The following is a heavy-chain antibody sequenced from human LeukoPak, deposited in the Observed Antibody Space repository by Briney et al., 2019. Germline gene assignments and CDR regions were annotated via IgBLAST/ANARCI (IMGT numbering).Heavy chain of an antibody. D-gene: IGHD3-16*01. CDR1: GFTFSSYA. CDR2: FSGSGGST. Sequence: PGGSLRLSCAASGFTFSSYAMSWVRQAPGKGLECISGFSGSGGSTYYADSVKGRFTISRDNAKNTLYLQMNSLRAEDTAVYYCARDFLHLGGWGQGTMVTVSS. CDR3: ARDFLHLGG. V-gene: IGHV3-23*01. J-gene: IGHJ3*01.